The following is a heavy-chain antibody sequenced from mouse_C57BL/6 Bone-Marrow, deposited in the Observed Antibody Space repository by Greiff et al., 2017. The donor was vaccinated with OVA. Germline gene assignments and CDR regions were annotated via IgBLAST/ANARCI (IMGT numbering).Heavy chain of an antibody. CDR3: AREDFYYERTWFAY. D-gene: IGHD2-4*01. CDR2: IYPGSGST. J-gene: IGHJ3*01. V-gene: IGHV1-55*01. Sequence: QVQLQQPGAELVKPGASVKMSCKASGYTFTSYWITWVKQRPGQGLEWIGDIYPGSGSTNYNEKFKSKATLTVDTSSSTAYMQLSSLTSEDSAVDYCAREDFYYERTWFAYWGQGTLVTVSA. CDR1: GYTFTSYW.